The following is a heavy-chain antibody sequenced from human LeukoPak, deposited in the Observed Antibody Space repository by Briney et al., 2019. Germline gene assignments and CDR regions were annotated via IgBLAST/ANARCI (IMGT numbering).Heavy chain of an antibody. D-gene: IGHD3-3*01. Sequence: GGSLRLSCAASGFTFNSYAMRWDRQAPGKGLEYVSGISSDGDSTYYANSVKGRFTISRDNSKNTLYLQMNSLRAEDTAVYYCARPHTYAEGFFFDYWGQGTLVTVSS. J-gene: IGHJ4*02. V-gene: IGHV3-64*01. CDR3: ARPHTYAEGFFFDY. CDR2: ISSDGDST. CDR1: GFTFNSYA.